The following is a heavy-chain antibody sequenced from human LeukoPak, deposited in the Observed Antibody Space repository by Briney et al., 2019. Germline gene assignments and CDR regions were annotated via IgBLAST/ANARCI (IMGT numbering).Heavy chain of an antibody. V-gene: IGHV5-51*01. CDR2: IYPSDSDT. CDR1: GYTFTSYL. D-gene: IGHD4-17*01. CDR3: ARNPFPASYGDGDY. Sequence: GESLKISCKGSGYTFTSYLIGWVRQMPGQGLEWMGIIYPSDSDTRYSPSFQGQVTISADKSISTAYLQWSSLEASDTAMYYCARNPFPASYGDGDYWGQGTLVTVSS. J-gene: IGHJ4*02.